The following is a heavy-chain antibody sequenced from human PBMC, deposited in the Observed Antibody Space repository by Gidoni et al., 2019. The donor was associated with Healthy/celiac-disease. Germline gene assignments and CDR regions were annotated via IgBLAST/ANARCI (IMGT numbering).Heavy chain of an antibody. D-gene: IGHD6-19*01. CDR3: ARGVKGYSSGWTEFDY. J-gene: IGHJ4*02. CDR2: RIPIFGTA. CDR1: GGTFSSSA. Sequence: QVQLVQSGAEVKNPGSSVTVSCKASGGTFSSSAISWVRQAPGQGLEWMGGRIPIFGTANYAQRFQGRVTSTADESTSTAYMELSSLRSEDTAVYYCARGVKGYSSGWTEFDYWGQGTLVTVSS. V-gene: IGHV1-69*01.